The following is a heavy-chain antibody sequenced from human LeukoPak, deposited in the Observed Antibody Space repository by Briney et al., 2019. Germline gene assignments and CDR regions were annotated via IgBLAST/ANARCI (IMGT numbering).Heavy chain of an antibody. Sequence: ASVKVSCKASGYTFADYGISWVRLAPGQGLEWMGWISAYNGNTNYAQNLQARVTMTTDTSTNTAYMELGSLRSDDTAVFYCARVGGLAVAGNPPPFYFDYWGQGTLLNVSS. J-gene: IGHJ4*02. CDR1: GYTFADYG. CDR2: ISAYNGNT. D-gene: IGHD6-19*01. V-gene: IGHV1-18*01. CDR3: ARVGGLAVAGNPPPFYFDY.